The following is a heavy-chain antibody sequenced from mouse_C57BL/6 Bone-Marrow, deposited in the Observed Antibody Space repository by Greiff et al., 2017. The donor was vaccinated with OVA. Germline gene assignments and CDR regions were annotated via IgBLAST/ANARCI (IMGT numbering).Heavy chain of an antibody. CDR3: VRHGGYDGGHYAMDY. D-gene: IGHD2-2*01. V-gene: IGHV10-1*01. CDR1: GFSFNTYA. Sequence: EAGGGLVQPKGSLKLSCAASGFSFNTYAMNWVRQAPGKGLAWVARIRSKSNNYATYYADSVKDRFTISRDDSESMLYLQMNNLKTEDTAMYYCVRHGGYDGGHYAMDYWGQGTSVTVSS. CDR2: IRSKSNNYAT. J-gene: IGHJ4*01.